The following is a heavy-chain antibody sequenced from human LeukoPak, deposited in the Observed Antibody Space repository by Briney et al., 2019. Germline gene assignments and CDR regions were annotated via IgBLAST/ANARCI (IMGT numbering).Heavy chain of an antibody. Sequence: GGSLRLSCAASGFTFSNYAIHWVRQAPGRGLEWVAAISYDGNSQHYGAPVKGRFTISRDNSKNTLDLQMNSLRAEDTAVYYCAELGITMIGGVWGKGTTVTISS. CDR3: AELGITMIGGV. J-gene: IGHJ6*04. CDR1: GFTFSNYA. D-gene: IGHD3-10*02. V-gene: IGHV3-30*18. CDR2: ISYDGNSQ.